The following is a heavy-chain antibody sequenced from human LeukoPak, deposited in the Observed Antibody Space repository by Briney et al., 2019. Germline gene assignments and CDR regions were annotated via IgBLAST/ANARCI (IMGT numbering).Heavy chain of an antibody. CDR1: GFTVSSNY. J-gene: IGHJ5*02. D-gene: IGHD3-10*01. V-gene: IGHV3-66*02. CDR3: ATAPGSWFGNWFDP. CDR2: IYSGGST. Sequence: GGSLRLSCAASGFTVSSNYMSWVRQAPGKGLEWVSVIYSGGSTYYADSVKGRFTISRDNSKNTLYLQMNSLRAEDTAVYYCATAPGSWFGNWFDPWGQGTLVTVSS.